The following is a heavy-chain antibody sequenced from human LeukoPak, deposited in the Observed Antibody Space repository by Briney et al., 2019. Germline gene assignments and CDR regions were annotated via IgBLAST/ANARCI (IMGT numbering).Heavy chain of an antibody. D-gene: IGHD6-13*01. Sequence: PSETLSLTCAVYGGSFSGYYWSWIRQPPGKGLEWIGEINHSGSTNYNPSLKSRVTISVDTSKNQFSLKLSSVTAADTAVYYCASGIAAAADFDYWGQGTLVTVSS. V-gene: IGHV4-34*01. CDR3: ASGIAAAADFDY. J-gene: IGHJ4*02. CDR2: INHSGST. CDR1: GGSFSGYY.